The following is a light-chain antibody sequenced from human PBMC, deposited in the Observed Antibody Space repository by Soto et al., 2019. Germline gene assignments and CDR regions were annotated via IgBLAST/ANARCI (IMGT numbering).Light chain of an antibody. V-gene: IGKV1-5*01. CDR3: QQYGSSSWT. CDR1: QTISIW. Sequence: DIQMTQSPSTLSASVGDRVTITCRARQTISIWLAWYQQKPGKAPKLLIYDASILESGVPSRFSGSGSGTDFTLTISRLEPEDFAVYYCQQYGSSSWTFGQGTKVEIK. CDR2: DAS. J-gene: IGKJ1*01.